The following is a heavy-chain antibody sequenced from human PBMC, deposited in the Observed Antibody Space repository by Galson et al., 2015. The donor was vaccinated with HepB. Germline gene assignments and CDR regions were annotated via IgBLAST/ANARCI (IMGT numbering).Heavy chain of an antibody. Sequence: SLRLSCAASGFTFTNYAMHWVRQAPGKGLEWAAVTSYDEMYKYYTDSVRGRFTISRDNSKNTLYLQMNSLRTEDTAVYYCAREPRTRRYYYDSSTYGPVDYWGQGSLVTVSS. J-gene: IGHJ4*02. CDR3: AREPRTRRYYYDSSTYGPVDY. D-gene: IGHD3-22*01. CDR1: GFTFTNYA. V-gene: IGHV3-30*04. CDR2: TSYDEMYK.